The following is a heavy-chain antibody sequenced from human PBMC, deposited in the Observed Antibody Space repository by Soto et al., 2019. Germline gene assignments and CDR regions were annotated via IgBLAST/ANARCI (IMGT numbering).Heavy chain of an antibody. CDR1: GFSLSTSGMG. J-gene: IGHJ6*02. V-gene: IGHV2-5*02. CDR3: ARTINLSGKNYYYSHMDV. D-gene: IGHD2-15*01. CDR2: IYWDDDN. Sequence: QITLKESGPTLVKPTQTLTLTCTFSGFSLSTSGMGVGWIRQPPGKALAWLALIYWDDDNRYSPSLRSRLTITKDTSKNQVVLTMTTMDPVDTATYYCARTINLSGKNYYYSHMDVWGQGTTVTVSS.